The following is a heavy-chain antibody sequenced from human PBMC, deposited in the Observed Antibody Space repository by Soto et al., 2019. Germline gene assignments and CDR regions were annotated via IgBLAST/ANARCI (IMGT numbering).Heavy chain of an antibody. Sequence: GGSLRLSCTPSGFTFRNYGLHWVRQAPGKGLEWVALISYDGDNKYYTDSARGRFTVSRDNFKNTLFLQMDSLRPEVTAVYYCVKKIMGYAANSDAMDVWGQGTTVTVSS. CDR2: ISYDGDNK. D-gene: IGHD2-8*01. V-gene: IGHV3-30*19. J-gene: IGHJ6*02. CDR3: VKKIMGYAANSDAMDV. CDR1: GFTFRNYG.